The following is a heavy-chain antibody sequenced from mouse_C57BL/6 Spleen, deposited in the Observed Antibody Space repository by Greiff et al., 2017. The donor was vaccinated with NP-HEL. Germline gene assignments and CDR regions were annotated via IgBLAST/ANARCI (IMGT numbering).Heavy chain of an antibody. J-gene: IGHJ3*01. CDR3: ASGNWDVVAY. D-gene: IGHD4-1*01. V-gene: IGHV2-2*01. CDR1: GFSLTSYG. CDR2: IWSGGST. Sequence: QVQLQQSGPGLVQPSQSLSITCTVSGFSLTSYGVHWVRQSPGKGLEWLGVIWSGGSTDYNAAFISRLSISKDNSKSQVFFKMNSLQADDTAIYYCASGNWDVVAYWGQGTLVTVSA.